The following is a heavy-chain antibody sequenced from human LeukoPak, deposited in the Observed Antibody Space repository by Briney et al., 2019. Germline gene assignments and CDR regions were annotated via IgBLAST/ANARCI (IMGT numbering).Heavy chain of an antibody. Sequence: GGSLRLSCAASGFTFSSYSMNWVRQAPGKGLEWVSYISSSSSTIYYVDSVKGRFTISRDNAKNSLYLQMNSLRAEDTAVYYCARVSDSSWYALDHWGQGTLVTVSS. CDR2: ISSSSSTI. D-gene: IGHD6-13*01. J-gene: IGHJ4*02. CDR1: GFTFSSYS. V-gene: IGHV3-48*04. CDR3: ARVSDSSWYALDH.